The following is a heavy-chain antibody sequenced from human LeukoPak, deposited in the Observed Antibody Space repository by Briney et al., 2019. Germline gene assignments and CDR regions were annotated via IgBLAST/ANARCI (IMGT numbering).Heavy chain of an antibody. D-gene: IGHD6-13*01. CDR3: ATGRIAAAGTCFDY. V-gene: IGHV3-23*01. CDR2: ISGSGGST. J-gene: IGHJ4*02. CDR1: GFTFSSYA. Sequence: GGSLRLPCAASGFTFSSYAMSWVRQAPGKGLEWVSAISGSGGSTYYADSVKGRFTISRDNSKNTLYLQMNSLRAEDTAVYYCATGRIAAAGTCFDYWGQGTLVTVSS.